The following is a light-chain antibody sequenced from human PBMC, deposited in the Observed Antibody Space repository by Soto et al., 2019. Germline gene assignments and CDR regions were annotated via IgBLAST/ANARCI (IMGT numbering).Light chain of an antibody. CDR1: SSDVGGYNY. CDR2: DVS. Sequence: QSALTQPPSASGSPGQSVTISCTGTSSDVGGYNYVSWYQQHPGKAPKLMIYDVSQWPSGVPDRFSGSKSGNTASLTVSGLQAEDEADYYCSSYAGAHIVFGTGTKVTVL. CDR3: SSYAGAHIV. J-gene: IGLJ1*01. V-gene: IGLV2-8*01.